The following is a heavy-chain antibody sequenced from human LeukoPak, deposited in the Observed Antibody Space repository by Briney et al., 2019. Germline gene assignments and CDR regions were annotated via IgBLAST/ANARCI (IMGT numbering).Heavy chain of an antibody. D-gene: IGHD1-14*01. Sequence: ASVKVSCKVSGYTLTELSMHWVRQAPGQGLEWMGWISAYNGNTNYAQKLQGRVTMTTDTSTSTAYMELRSLRSDDTAVYYCARDRKASLADAFDIWGQGTMVTVSS. CDR2: ISAYNGNT. CDR3: ARDRKASLADAFDI. V-gene: IGHV1-18*01. J-gene: IGHJ3*02. CDR1: GYTLTELS.